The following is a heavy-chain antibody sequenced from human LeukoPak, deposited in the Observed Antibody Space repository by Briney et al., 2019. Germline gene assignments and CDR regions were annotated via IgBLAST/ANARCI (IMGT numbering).Heavy chain of an antibody. CDR2: ISGSGGST. V-gene: IGHV3-23*01. D-gene: IGHD6-19*01. CDR3: AKDHEQWLVRTEYMDV. CDR1: GFTFSSYA. Sequence: GGSLRPSCAASGFTFSSYAMSWVRQAPGKGLEWVSAISGSGGSTYYADSVKGRFTISRDNSKNTLYLQMNSLKAEDTAVYYCAKDHEQWLVRTEYMDVWGKGTTVTVSS. J-gene: IGHJ6*03.